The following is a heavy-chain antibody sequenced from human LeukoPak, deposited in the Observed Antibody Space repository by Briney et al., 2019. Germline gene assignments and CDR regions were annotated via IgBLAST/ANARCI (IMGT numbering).Heavy chain of an antibody. D-gene: IGHD3-22*01. CDR2: ISSSSSTI. J-gene: IGHJ4*02. CDR3: ARAGSITMMRVPDY. V-gene: IGHV3-48*02. Sequence: GGSLRLSCAASGFTFSSYSMNWVRQAPGKGLEWVSYISSSSSTIYYADSVEGRFTISRDNAKNSLYLQMNSLRDEDTAVYYCARAGSITMMRVPDYWGQGTLVTVSS. CDR1: GFTFSSYS.